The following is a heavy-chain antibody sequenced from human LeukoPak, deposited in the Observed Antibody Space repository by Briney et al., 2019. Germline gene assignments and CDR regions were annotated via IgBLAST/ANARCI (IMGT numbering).Heavy chain of an antibody. V-gene: IGHV3-30-3*01. CDR2: ISYDGSNK. D-gene: IGHD6-6*01. CDR1: GFTFSSYA. Sequence: PGGSLRLSCAASGFTFSSYAMHWVPQAPGKGLEWVAVISYDGSNKYYADSVKGRFTISRDNSKNTLYLQMNSLRAEDTAVYYCARRGSADYWGQGTLVTVSS. J-gene: IGHJ4*02. CDR3: ARRGSADY.